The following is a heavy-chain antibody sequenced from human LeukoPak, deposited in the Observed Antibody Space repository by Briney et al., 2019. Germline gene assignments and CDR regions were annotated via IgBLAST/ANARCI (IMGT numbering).Heavy chain of an antibody. J-gene: IGHJ3*02. D-gene: IGHD3-22*01. CDR3: ARATYDSSAVDAFDI. CDR1: GFTFRDYF. CDR2: TNTAGNTI. V-gene: IGHV3-11*01. Sequence: NSGGSLRLSCAASGFTFRDYFMSWLRQAPGKGLEWVAYTNTAGNTIYYADSMKGRFTISRDNAKNSLYLQMNTLRAEDTAVYYCARATYDSSAVDAFDIWGQGTMVTVSP.